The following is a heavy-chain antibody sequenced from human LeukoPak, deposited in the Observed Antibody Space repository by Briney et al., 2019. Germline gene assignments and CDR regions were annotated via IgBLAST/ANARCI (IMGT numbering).Heavy chain of an antibody. CDR1: GGSINGYH. J-gene: IGHJ3*02. CDR3: ARRNDFHI. CDR2: IYSNEAT. Sequence: SETLSLTCGVSGGSINGYHLSWIRQPPGKGLEWIGYIYSNEATEYKPSLKSRVTISADTSKNQFSLKLTSVTAADTAIYYCARRNDFHIWGQGTMVTVSS. V-gene: IGHV4-4*08.